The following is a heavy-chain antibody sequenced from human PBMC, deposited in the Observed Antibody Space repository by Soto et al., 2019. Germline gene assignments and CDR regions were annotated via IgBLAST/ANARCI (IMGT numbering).Heavy chain of an antibody. CDR1: GYTFTGYY. J-gene: IGHJ5*02. CDR3: ASGTATIYCSCGSCSENWFDP. CDR2: INPNIGGT. D-gene: IGHD2-15*01. V-gene: IGHV1-2*04. Sequence: QVQLVQSGAEVKKAGASVKVSCKASGYTFTGYYMHWVRQAPGQGLEWMGWINPNIGGTNYAQKFQGWVTMTRDTSISTAYMELSRLRSDDTAVYYCASGTATIYCSCGSCSENWFDPWGQGTLVTVSS.